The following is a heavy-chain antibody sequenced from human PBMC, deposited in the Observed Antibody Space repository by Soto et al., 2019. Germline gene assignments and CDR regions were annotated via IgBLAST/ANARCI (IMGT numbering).Heavy chain of an antibody. J-gene: IGHJ6*02. Sequence: GESLMASWRGCEYIFDGYCVSWVRQMPGQXLDWXGRXXPXXSXAXXXTXXXGDVTIWADRSISSACLQGSGLKASDTALYYCARRQVDYYYHGMDVWGHGTTVTAS. CDR1: EYIFDGYC. CDR3: ARRQVDYYYHGMDV. CDR2: XXPXXSXA. V-gene: IGHV5-10-1*01.